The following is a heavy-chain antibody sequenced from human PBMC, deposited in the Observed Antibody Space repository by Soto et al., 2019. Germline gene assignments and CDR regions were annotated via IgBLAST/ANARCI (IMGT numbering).Heavy chain of an antibody. CDR3: ARDADRNYGSGSVLEGDMGY. J-gene: IGHJ4*02. Sequence: QVQLVESGGGVVQPGRSLRLSCAASGFTFSSYGMHWVRQAPGKGLEWVAVIWYDGSNKYYADSVKGRFTTSRDNSKNTLYLQMNSLRAEDTAVYYCARDADRNYGSGSVLEGDMGYWGQGTLVTVSS. CDR1: GFTFSSYG. CDR2: IWYDGSNK. V-gene: IGHV3-33*01. D-gene: IGHD3-10*01.